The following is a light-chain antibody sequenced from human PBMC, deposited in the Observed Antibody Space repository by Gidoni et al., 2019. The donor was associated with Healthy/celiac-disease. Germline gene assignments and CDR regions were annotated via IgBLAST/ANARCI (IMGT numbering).Light chain of an antibody. CDR3: QQRSNWPPIT. J-gene: IGKJ5*01. Sequence: EIELTQSPATLSLSLGDRATLSCRASQSVSSCLAWYQQKPGQAPRLLIYDASNRATGIPARCSGSGAATAFSPTTSSRLPADFSAYYCQQRSNWPPITFGQGTQLEIK. CDR1: QSVSSC. V-gene: IGKV3-11*01. CDR2: DAS.